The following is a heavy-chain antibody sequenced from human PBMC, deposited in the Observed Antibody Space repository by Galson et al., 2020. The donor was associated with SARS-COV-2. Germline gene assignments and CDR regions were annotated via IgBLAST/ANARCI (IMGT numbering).Heavy chain of an antibody. V-gene: IGHV4-34*01. J-gene: IGHJ4*02. CDR3: ARGVYEAYYDSSGDTYEYYFDY. CDR2: INQSGST. D-gene: IGHD3-22*01. CDR1: GGSFSGYY. Sequence: SETLSLTCAVYGGSFSGYYWSWIRQPPGKGLEWIGEINQSGSTNYNPSLKSRVTISVDTSKNQFSLNLSPVTAADTAVYYCARGVYEAYYDSSGDTYEYYFDYWGQGTLGTGSS.